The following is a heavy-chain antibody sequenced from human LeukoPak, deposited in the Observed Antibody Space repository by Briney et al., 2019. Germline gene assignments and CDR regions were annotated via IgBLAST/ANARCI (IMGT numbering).Heavy chain of an antibody. Sequence: SQTLSLTRAISGDSVSSNSAAWNWIRQSPSRGLEWLGRTYYRSKWYNDYAVSVKSRITINPDTSKNQFSLQLNSVTPEDTAVYYCARDRQQQLVRYYFKSARDYWGQGTLVTVSS. V-gene: IGHV6-1*01. J-gene: IGHJ4*02. CDR2: TYYRSKWYN. D-gene: IGHD6-13*01. CDR3: ARDRQQQLVRYYFKSARDY. CDR1: GDSVSSNSAA.